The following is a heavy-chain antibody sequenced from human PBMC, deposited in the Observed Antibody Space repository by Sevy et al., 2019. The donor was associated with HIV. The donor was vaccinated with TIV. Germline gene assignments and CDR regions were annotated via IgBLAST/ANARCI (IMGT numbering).Heavy chain of an antibody. CDR1: GFIFRNNG. Sequence: GGSLRLSCAASGFIFRNNGMHWVRQAPGKGLEWVASISYDARNQHYVDSVKGQFTISRDNSKNTLFLQMNSLRGEDTAVYYCAKRQDGSGKFTLDIWGQGTMVTVSS. D-gene: IGHD3-10*01. CDR2: ISYDARNQ. J-gene: IGHJ3*02. V-gene: IGHV3-30*18. CDR3: AKRQDGSGKFTLDI.